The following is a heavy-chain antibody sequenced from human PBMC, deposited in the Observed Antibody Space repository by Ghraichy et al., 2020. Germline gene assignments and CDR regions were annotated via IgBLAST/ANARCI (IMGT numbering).Heavy chain of an antibody. CDR2: IKSKCDCETR. J-gene: IGHJ5*02. CDR1: EFSFDNAW. V-gene: IGHV3-15*01. CDR3: APDLGEA. Sequence: GESLNISCATSEFSFDNAWMTWVRQAPGKGLEWVGLIKSKCDCETRHYAAFVKGRFTISRDDSRNMLYLQMNSLNTEDTAVYYFAPDLGEAWGQGTLVTVSS.